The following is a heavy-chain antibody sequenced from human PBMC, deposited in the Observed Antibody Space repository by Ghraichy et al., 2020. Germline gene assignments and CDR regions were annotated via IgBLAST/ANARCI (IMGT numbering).Heavy chain of an antibody. Sequence: GGSLRLSCAASGFTFSSYAMHWVRQAPGKGLEWVAVISYDGSNKYYADSVKGRFTISRDNSKNTLYLQMNSLRAEDTAVYYCARDRGYYGSGFDRWGQGTLVTVSS. CDR2: ISYDGSNK. D-gene: IGHD3-10*01. V-gene: IGHV3-30-3*01. CDR1: GFTFSSYA. CDR3: ARDRGYYGSGFDR. J-gene: IGHJ5*02.